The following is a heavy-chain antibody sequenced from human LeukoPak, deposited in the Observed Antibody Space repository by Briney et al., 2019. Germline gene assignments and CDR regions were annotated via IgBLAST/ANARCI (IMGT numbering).Heavy chain of an antibody. CDR1: GFTFDDYA. Sequence: GGSLRLSCAASGFTFDDYAMHWVRQVPGKGLEWVSDITWNGGNIAYADSVKGRFTISRDNAKNSLYLQMNSLRAEDTAVYYCARDPNYSSSPDSEDLFDYWGQGTLVTVSS. J-gene: IGHJ4*02. CDR3: ARDPNYSSSPDSEDLFDY. D-gene: IGHD6-6*01. CDR2: ITWNGGNI. V-gene: IGHV3-9*01.